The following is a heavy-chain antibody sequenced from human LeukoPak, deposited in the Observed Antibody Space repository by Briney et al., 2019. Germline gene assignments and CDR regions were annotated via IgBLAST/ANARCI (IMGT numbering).Heavy chain of an antibody. Sequence: SETLSLTCTVSGGSISSSSYYWGWIHQPPGKGLEWIGSIYYSGSTYYNPSLKSRVTISVDTSKNQFSLKLSSVTAADTAVYYCAGLLDVGQLPTRLWFDPWGQGTLVTGSS. D-gene: IGHD2-2*01. CDR3: AGLLDVGQLPTRLWFDP. CDR1: GGSISSSSYY. CDR2: IYYSGST. V-gene: IGHV4-39*07. J-gene: IGHJ5*02.